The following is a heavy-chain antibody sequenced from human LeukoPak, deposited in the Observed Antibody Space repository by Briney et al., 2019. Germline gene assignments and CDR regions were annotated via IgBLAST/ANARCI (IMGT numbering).Heavy chain of an antibody. CDR2: ISGHNGKT. Sequence: ASVKVSCKASGYRFTSYGISWVRQAPGQGLEWMGWISGHNGKTNYAQKVQGRITMTTDTSTNTAYLELRSLRSDDTALYYCAREKYDLLTGYYNPDAFDIWGQGTMVTVSS. D-gene: IGHD3-9*01. J-gene: IGHJ3*02. CDR1: GYRFTSYG. V-gene: IGHV1-18*01. CDR3: AREKYDLLTGYYNPDAFDI.